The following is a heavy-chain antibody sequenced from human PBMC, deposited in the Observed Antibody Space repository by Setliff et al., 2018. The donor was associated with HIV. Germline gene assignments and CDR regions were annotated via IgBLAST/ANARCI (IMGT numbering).Heavy chain of an antibody. CDR1: GESFSDDY. CDR3: ARDPYISGFDY. J-gene: IGHJ4*02. V-gene: IGHV4-34*01. D-gene: IGHD6-19*01. CDR2: INHSGTT. Sequence: PSETLSLTCAVYGESFSDDYWSWIRQPPGWGLEWIGEINHSGTTNYNPSLMGRLNISVDTSKRQFSLKLSSVTAADTAVYYCARDPYISGFDYWGQGTLVTVSS.